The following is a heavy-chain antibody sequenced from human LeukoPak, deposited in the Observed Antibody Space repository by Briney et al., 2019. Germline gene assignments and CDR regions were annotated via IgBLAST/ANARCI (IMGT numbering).Heavy chain of an antibody. CDR3: ARAYGDHTGFDP. J-gene: IGHJ5*02. CDR2: INPNSGGT. V-gene: IGHV1-2*02. Sequence: ASVKVSCKASGYTFTGYYMHWVRQAPGQGLEWMGWINPNSGGTNYAQKLQGRVTMTTDTSTSTAYMELRSLRSDDTAVYYCARAYGDHTGFDPWGQGTLVTVSS. CDR1: GYTFTGYY. D-gene: IGHD4-17*01.